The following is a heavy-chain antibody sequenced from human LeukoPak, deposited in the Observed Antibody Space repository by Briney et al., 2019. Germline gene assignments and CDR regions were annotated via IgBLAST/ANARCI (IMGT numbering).Heavy chain of an antibody. Sequence: SETLSLTCAVYGGSFSGYYWSWIRQPPGKGLEWIGEINHSGSTNYNPSLKSRVTISVDTSKNQFSLELSSVTAADTAVYYCARLFMSIAAAGPDAFDIWGQGTMVTVSS. J-gene: IGHJ3*02. D-gene: IGHD6-13*01. CDR2: INHSGST. CDR1: GGSFSGYY. V-gene: IGHV4-34*01. CDR3: ARLFMSIAAAGPDAFDI.